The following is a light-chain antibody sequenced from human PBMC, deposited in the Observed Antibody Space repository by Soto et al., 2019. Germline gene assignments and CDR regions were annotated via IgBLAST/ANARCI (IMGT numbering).Light chain of an antibody. J-gene: IGLJ1*01. CDR2: GNS. CDR1: SSNIGAGYD. Sequence: QAVVTQPPSVSGAPGQRVTISCTGSSSNIGAGYDVHWYQQLPGTAPKLLIYGNSNRPSGVPDRFSGSKSGTSASLAITGLQAEDEADYYCQSYDSSPPYVFGTGTKLTVL. CDR3: QSYDSSPPYV. V-gene: IGLV1-40*01.